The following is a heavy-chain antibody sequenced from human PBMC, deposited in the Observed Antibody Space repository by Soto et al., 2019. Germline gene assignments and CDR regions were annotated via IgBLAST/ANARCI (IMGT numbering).Heavy chain of an antibody. CDR2: ISGSGFST. CDR1: GLTSGPYG. V-gene: IGHV3-23*01. J-gene: IGHJ4*02. D-gene: IGHD3-10*02. Sequence: EVQLLESGGGLVQPGGSLRLSCAASGLTSGPYGMTWVRQAPGRGLEWVSTISGSGFSTHYAESVQGRFTISRDNSKNPMHLQMNSLRVADTAVYYCAKDPTPRDFLFIHYFDSWGQGSLVTVSS. CDR3: AKDPTPRDFLFIHYFDS.